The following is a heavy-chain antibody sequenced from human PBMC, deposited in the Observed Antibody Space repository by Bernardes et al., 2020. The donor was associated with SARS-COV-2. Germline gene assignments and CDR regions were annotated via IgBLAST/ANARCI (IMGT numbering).Heavy chain of an antibody. D-gene: IGHD4-17*01. J-gene: IGHJ3*02. CDR1: GGSIRHYY. V-gene: IGHV4-59*08. CDR2: MYYSGST. CDR3: ARGMYGDCGAFDI. Sequence: SETLSLTCTVSGGSIRHYYWSWVRQSPGKGLEWIGFMYYSGSTNHNPSLTSRVTISIDTSKNQFSLKLSSVTAADTAVYYFARGMYGDCGAFDIWGQGTVVTVSS.